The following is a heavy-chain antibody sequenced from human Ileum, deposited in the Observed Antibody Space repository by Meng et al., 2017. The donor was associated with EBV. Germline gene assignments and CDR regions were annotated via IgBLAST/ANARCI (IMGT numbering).Heavy chain of an antibody. D-gene: IGHD2-2*01. J-gene: IGHJ5*02. Sequence: QITLKESGPTLVKPTQTLTLTCTFSGFSLSISGVGVGWIRQPPGKAPEWLALIYWDDHKRYSPSLKSRLTITKDTSKNQVVLTLTNMDPVDTATYYCALFTRSWFDPWGQGTLVTVSS. V-gene: IGHV2-5*02. CDR3: ALFTRSWFDP. CDR1: GFSLSISGVG. CDR2: IYWDDHK.